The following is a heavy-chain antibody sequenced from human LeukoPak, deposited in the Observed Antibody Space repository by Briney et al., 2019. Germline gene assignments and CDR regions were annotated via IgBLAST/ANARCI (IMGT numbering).Heavy chain of an antibody. CDR3: AKDRRYSYASYYFDY. CDR1: GFTFSSYA. D-gene: IGHD5-18*01. V-gene: IGHV3-23*01. CDR2: ISGSGGST. J-gene: IGHJ4*02. Sequence: PGGSLRLSCAASGFTFSSYAMSWVRQAPGKGLEWVSAISGSGGSTYYADSVKGRVTISRDNSKNTLYLQMNSLRAEDTAVYYCAKDRRYSYASYYFDYWGQGTLVTVSS.